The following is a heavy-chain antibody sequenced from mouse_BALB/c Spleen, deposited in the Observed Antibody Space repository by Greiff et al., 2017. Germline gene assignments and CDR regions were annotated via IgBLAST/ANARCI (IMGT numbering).Heavy chain of an antibody. Sequence: EVQVVESGGGLVQPGGSLKLSCAASGFTFSSYGMSWVRQTPDKRLELVATINSNGGSTYYPDSVKGRFTISRDNAKNTLYLQMSSLKSEDTAMYYCARDNFDYWGQGTTLTVSS. CDR1: GFTFSSYG. J-gene: IGHJ2*01. CDR2: INSNGGST. CDR3: ARDNFDY. V-gene: IGHV5-6-3*01.